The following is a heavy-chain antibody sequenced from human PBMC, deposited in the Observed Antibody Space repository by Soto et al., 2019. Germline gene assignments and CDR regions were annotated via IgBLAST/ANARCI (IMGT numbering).Heavy chain of an antibody. CDR3: ARGSNRGNSFYSWFDP. CDR2: IFYSGST. D-gene: IGHD3-10*01. Sequence: PSETLSLTCAVSGYPITNSNWWGCIRQPPGKGLEWIGFIFYSGSTYYSPSLKSRVTMSVDTSKNQFSLNLSFVTAVDTAIYYCARGSNRGNSFYSWFDPWGQGTLVTV. J-gene: IGHJ5*02. V-gene: IGHV4-28*03. CDR1: GYPITNSNW.